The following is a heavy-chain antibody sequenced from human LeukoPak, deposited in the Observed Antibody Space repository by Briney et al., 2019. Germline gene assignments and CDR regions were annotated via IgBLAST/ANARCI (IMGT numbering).Heavy chain of an antibody. CDR3: ATSYYYYYMDV. J-gene: IGHJ6*03. CDR2: IYTSGST. V-gene: IGHV4-4*09. Sequence: PSETLSFTCTVSGGSISSYYWSWIRQPPGKGLEWIGYIYTSGSTNYNPSLKSRVTISVDTSKNQFSLKLSSVTAADTAVYYCATSYYYYYMDVWGKGTTVTVSS. CDR1: GGSISSYY.